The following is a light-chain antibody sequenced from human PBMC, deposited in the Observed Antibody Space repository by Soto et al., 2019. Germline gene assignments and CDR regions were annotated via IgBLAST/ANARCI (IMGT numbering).Light chain of an antibody. CDR1: QSVSYN. Sequence: EIVMTQSPATLSVSPGETATLSCRASQSVSYNLAWYQQKPGQGPRPLIYGAFTRATGIPARFSGSGSGTDFTLTISSLRSEDFAVYYCQQYKNWPPLTFGGGTKVEIK. J-gene: IGKJ4*01. CDR2: GAF. V-gene: IGKV3-15*01. CDR3: QQYKNWPPLT.